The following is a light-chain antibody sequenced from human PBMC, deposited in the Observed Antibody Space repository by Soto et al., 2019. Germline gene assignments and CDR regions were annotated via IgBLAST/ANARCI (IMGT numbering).Light chain of an antibody. J-gene: IGKJ1*01. CDR2: GAS. CDR3: HQYNNWPPWT. V-gene: IGKV3-15*01. Sequence: EVLLTQSPGTLSLSPGERATLSCRASQSVSSNLAWYQQKPGQAPRLLIYGASTRATGIPARFSGSGSGTEFTLTISSLQSEDYAVYYCHQYNNWPPWTFGQGTKVDIK. CDR1: QSVSSN.